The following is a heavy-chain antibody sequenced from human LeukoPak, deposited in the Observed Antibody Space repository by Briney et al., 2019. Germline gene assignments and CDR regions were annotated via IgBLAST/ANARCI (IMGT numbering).Heavy chain of an antibody. J-gene: IGHJ5*02. V-gene: IGHV3-23*01. CDR2: ISGSGGST. CDR3: AKDVECSSTTCGWFDP. D-gene: IGHD2-2*01. Sequence: GGSLRLSCGASGFTFNNYAMTWVRQAPGKGLEWVSVISGSGGSTYYADSVKGRFTISRDNSENTLYLQTNSLRAEDTALYYCAKDVECSSTTCGWFDPWGQGTLVTVSS. CDR1: GFTFNNYA.